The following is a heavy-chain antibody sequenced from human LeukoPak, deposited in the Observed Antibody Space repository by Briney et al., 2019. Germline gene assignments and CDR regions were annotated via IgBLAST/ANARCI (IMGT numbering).Heavy chain of an antibody. CDR1: GFTFSSYG. Sequence: GGSLRLSCAASGFTFSSYGMHWVRQAPGKGLEWVAYIQYDGSNEQYAHSVKGRFRISRDSSKNILYLQMNSLRAGDTAVHYCAKDRCSNGIGCYYYYMDVWGKGTTVTISS. V-gene: IGHV3-30*02. J-gene: IGHJ6*03. CDR3: AKDRCSNGIGCYYYYMDV. CDR2: IQYDGSNE. D-gene: IGHD2-8*01.